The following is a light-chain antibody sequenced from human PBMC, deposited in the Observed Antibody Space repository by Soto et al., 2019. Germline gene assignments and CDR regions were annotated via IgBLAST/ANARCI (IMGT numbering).Light chain of an antibody. J-gene: IGKJ1*01. CDR3: QQSSSTLGT. CDR1: KRISTY. CDR2: AAS. Sequence: DIQMTQYPSSLSASVGDTVTITCRASKRISTYLNWYQQKPGRAPKLVISAASSLQSGVPTRFSGDGSGTDFTLTISSLQPEDVVTYFCQQSSSTLGTFGQGTRV. V-gene: IGKV1-39*01.